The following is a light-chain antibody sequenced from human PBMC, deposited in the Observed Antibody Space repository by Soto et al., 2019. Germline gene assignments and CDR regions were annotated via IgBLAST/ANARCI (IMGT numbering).Light chain of an antibody. J-gene: IGLJ3*02. V-gene: IGLV1-40*01. Sequence: QAVVTQPPSVSGAPGRRVTISCTGSSSNIGAGYDVHWYQQLPGTAPKLLIYSNSDRPSGVPDRFSGSKSGTSASLAITGLQAEDEADYYCQSYDSSLSGSVFGGGTKLTVL. CDR2: SNS. CDR1: SSNIGAGYD. CDR3: QSYDSSLSGSV.